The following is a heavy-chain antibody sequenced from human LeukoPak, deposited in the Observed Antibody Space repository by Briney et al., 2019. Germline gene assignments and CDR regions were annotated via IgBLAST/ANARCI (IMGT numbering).Heavy chain of an antibody. D-gene: IGHD6-13*01. J-gene: IGHJ6*03. CDR3: AKQMMERQQYYYMDV. V-gene: IGHV3-23*01. CDR2: ISGSGGST. CDR1: GFTFSSYA. Sequence: GGSLRLSCAASGFTFSSYAMSWVRQAPGKGLEWVSSISGSGGSTYYADSVKGRFTISRENSKNTLYLQMNSLRGEDTAVYYCAKQMMERQQYYYMDVWGKGTSVTVSS.